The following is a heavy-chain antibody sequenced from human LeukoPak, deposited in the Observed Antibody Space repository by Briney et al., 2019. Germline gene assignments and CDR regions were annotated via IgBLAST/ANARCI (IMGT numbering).Heavy chain of an antibody. J-gene: IGHJ6*02. V-gene: IGHV1-46*01. D-gene: IGHD3-10*01. CDR1: GYTFTSYY. CDR2: INPSGGST. CDR3: ARDREEGSYYYYGMDV. Sequence: VASVKVSFTASGYTFTSYYMHWVRQAPGQGLEWMGIINPSGGSTSYAQKFQGRVTMTRDTSTSTVYMELSSLRSEDTAVYYCARDREEGSYYYYGMDVWGQGTTVTVSS.